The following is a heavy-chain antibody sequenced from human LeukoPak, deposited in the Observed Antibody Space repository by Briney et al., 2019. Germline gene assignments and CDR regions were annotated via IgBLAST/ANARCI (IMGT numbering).Heavy chain of an antibody. CDR3: AKMGSIVVVPAAQEDY. J-gene: IGHJ4*02. D-gene: IGHD2-2*01. Sequence: GGSLRLSCAASGFTFSSYGMHWVRQAPGKGLEWVSFIRYGGSNKYYADSVKGRFTISRDNSKNTLYLQMNSLRAEDTAVYYCAKMGSIVVVPAAQEDYWGQGTLVTVSS. V-gene: IGHV3-30*02. CDR2: IRYGGSNK. CDR1: GFTFSSYG.